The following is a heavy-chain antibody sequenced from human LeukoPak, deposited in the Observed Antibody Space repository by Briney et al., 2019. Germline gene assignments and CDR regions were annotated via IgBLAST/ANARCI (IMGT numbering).Heavy chain of an antibody. CDR1: GFTFSIYA. CDR3: ARGGHYYASSGYYPGLRAFDI. J-gene: IGHJ3*02. V-gene: IGHV3-23*01. Sequence: TGGSLRLSCAASGFTFSIYAMNWVRQAPGKGLEWVSSISDNGGETHYADSVKGRFIISRDISKNTLSLQMNSLRAEDTAVYYCARGGHYYASSGYYPGLRAFDIWGQGTMVTVSS. CDR2: ISDNGGET. D-gene: IGHD3-22*01.